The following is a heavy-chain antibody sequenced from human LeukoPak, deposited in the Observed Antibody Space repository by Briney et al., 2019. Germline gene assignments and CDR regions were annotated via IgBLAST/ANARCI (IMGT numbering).Heavy chain of an antibody. V-gene: IGHV3-43D*03. CDR1: GFTFDDYA. CDR2: ISWDGGST. Sequence: GGSLRLSCAASGFTFDDYAMHWVRQAPGKGLEWVSLISWDGGSTYYADSVKGRFTISRDNSKNSLYLQMNSLRAEDTALYYCAKEGEGGNWFDPWGQGTLVTVSS. J-gene: IGHJ5*02. CDR3: AKEGEGGNWFDP. D-gene: IGHD3-16*01.